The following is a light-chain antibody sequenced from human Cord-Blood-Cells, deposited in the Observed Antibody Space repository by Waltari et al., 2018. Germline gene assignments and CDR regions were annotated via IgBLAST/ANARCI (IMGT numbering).Light chain of an antibody. V-gene: IGLV2-14*01. CDR2: DVS. CDR1: SSDVVGYNS. Sequence: QSALTQPASVSGSPGQSITISSTGTSSDVVGYNSVSWYQQHPGKAPKLMIYDVSNRPSGVSNRFSGSKSGNTASLTISGLQAEDEADYYCSSYTSSSTLVVFGGGTKLTVL. CDR3: SSYTSSSTLVV. J-gene: IGLJ2*01.